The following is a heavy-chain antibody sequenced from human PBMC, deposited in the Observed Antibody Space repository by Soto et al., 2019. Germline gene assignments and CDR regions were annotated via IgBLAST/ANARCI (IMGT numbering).Heavy chain of an antibody. J-gene: IGHJ4*02. V-gene: IGHV3-23*01. CDR1: GFTFSNSA. CDR2: ISGSGGRT. CDR3: AKDRRVRGYSGYANFYFES. Sequence: EVHLLESGGGLVHPGGSLRLSCAASGFTFSNSAMNWVRQAPGKGLEWVSAISGSGGRTYYADSVKGRVAISRDNSKNTVHLLMNSLRAEDTAVYYCAKDRRVRGYSGYANFYFESWGQGTLVTVSS. D-gene: IGHD5-12*01.